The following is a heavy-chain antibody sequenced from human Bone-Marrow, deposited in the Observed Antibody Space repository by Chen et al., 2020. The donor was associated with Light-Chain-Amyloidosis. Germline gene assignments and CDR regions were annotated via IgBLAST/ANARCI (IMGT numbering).Heavy chain of an antibody. D-gene: IGHD3-9*01. V-gene: IGHV3-30*07. Sequence: DSVKGRFTISRDNSKNTLYLQMNSLRAEDTAVYYCARAHYFQYYDILTGYLDPMDVWGQGTTVTVSS. J-gene: IGHJ6*02. CDR3: ARAHYFQYYDILTGYLDPMDV.